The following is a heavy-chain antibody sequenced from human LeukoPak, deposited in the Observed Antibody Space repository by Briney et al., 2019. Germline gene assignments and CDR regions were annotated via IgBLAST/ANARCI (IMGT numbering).Heavy chain of an antibody. Sequence: GGSLRLSCAASGFTFSNYEMNWVRQAPGKGLEWVSYISSSGSTIYYADSVKGRFTISRDNAKNTLYLQMNSLRAEDTAVYYCAKDQRITMIVVVSAADYWGQGTLVTVSS. V-gene: IGHV3-48*03. D-gene: IGHD3-22*01. CDR2: ISSSGSTI. J-gene: IGHJ4*02. CDR3: AKDQRITMIVVVSAADY. CDR1: GFTFSNYE.